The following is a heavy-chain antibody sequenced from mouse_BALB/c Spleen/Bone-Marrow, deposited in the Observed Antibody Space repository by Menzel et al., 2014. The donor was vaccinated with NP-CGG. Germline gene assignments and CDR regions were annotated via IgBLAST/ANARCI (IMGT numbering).Heavy chain of an antibody. V-gene: IGHV1-4*01. CDR2: VNPRSGYA. Sequence: QVQLQQSGAELASPGASVKMSCKASGYTFTDYTIQWVKQRPGQGLEWIGYVNPRSGYANYNQKFKDKATLTADKSSSTAFMQLSRLTSEDSAVYYCARPKGFALDYWGQGTALTVSS. J-gene: IGHJ2*01. CDR3: ARPKGFALDY. CDR1: GYTFTDYT.